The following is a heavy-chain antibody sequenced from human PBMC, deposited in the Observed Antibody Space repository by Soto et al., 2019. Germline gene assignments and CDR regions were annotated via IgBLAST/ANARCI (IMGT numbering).Heavy chain of an antibody. CDR1: GITFSSFA. CDR3: VKDRMAYNSVWDPFDI. Sequence: GGSLRLSCAASGITFSSFAMSWVRQAPGKGLEWVSAIGAGSAGTHYADSVKGRFTISRDDSKNTLLLQMNSLRAEDTAVYYCVKDRMAYNSVWDPFDIWGQGTMVTVSS. J-gene: IGHJ3*02. V-gene: IGHV3-23*01. CDR2: IGAGSAGT. D-gene: IGHD1-20*01.